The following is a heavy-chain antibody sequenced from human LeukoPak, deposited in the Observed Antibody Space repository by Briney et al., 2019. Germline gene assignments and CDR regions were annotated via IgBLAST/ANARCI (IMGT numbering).Heavy chain of an antibody. D-gene: IGHD4-11*01. J-gene: IGHJ6*02. V-gene: IGHV3-48*03. Sequence: GGSLRLSCAASGFIFNDYEINWVRQAPGKGLEWISYISSSPGTINYADSVKGRFTISRDSARNSVSLRMNNLRAEDTAVYYCARQDYRDYYYAMDVWGQRTTVTVSS. CDR1: GFIFNDYE. CDR2: ISSSPGTI. CDR3: ARQDYRDYYYAMDV.